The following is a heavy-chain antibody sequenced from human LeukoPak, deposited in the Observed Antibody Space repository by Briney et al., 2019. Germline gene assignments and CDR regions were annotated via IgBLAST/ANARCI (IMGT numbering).Heavy chain of an antibody. Sequence: PGGSLRLSCAASGFTFSDHYMDWVRQAPGKGLERVGRTRNKANSYSTEYAASVKGRFTISTDDSKNSLYLQMNGLKTEDTAVYYSAREARVLYYMDVWGKGTTVTVSS. D-gene: IGHD2-8*01. CDR1: GFTFSDHY. J-gene: IGHJ6*03. V-gene: IGHV3-72*01. CDR2: TRNKANSYST. CDR3: AREARVLYYMDV.